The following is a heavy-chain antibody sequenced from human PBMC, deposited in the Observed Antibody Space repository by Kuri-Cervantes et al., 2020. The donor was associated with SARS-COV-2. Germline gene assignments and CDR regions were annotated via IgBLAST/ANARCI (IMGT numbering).Heavy chain of an antibody. D-gene: IGHD3-3*01. CDR3: AKPQRITIFGVVIMVDAFGI. J-gene: IGHJ3*02. CDR2: ISYDGSNK. CDR1: GFTFSSYA. V-gene: IGHV3-30-3*01. Sequence: GGSLRLSCAASGFTFSSYAMHWVRQAPGKGLEWVAVISYDGSNKYYADSVKGRFTISRDNSKNTLYLQMNSLRAEDTAVYYCAKPQRITIFGVVIMVDAFGIWGQGTMVTVSS.